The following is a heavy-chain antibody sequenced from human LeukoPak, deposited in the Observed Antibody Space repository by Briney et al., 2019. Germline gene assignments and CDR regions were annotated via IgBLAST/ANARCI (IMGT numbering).Heavy chain of an antibody. Sequence: SETLSLTCTVPGDSISNYFWSWIRQPPGKGLEWIGYMHNGVHTNYNPSLKSRVTISGDTSKNQLSLKLTSVTAADTAVYYCAATIKRDYGDTNLDFWGQATLVTVSS. CDR3: AATIKRDYGDTNLDF. D-gene: IGHD4/OR15-4a*01. V-gene: IGHV4-59*01. CDR1: GDSISNYF. CDR2: MHNGVHT. J-gene: IGHJ4*02.